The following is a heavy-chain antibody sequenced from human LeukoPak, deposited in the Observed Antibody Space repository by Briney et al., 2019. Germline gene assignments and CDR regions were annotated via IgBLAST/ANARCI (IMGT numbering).Heavy chain of an antibody. J-gene: IGHJ4*02. V-gene: IGHV4-59*08. D-gene: IGHD5-24*01. CDR2: IYFSGSS. CDR3: ARHVRSGYNFLVY. CDR1: GGSMSNYY. Sequence: SETLSLTCTVSGGSMSNYYWSWIRQPPGKGLEWIGYIYFSGSSNYNPSFKSRVTMSVDTSKNQFSLKLSSVTAADTAVYYCARHVRSGYNFLVYWRQGNLVTVSS.